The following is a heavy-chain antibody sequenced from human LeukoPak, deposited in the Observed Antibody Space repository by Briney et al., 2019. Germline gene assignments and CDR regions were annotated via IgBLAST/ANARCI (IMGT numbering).Heavy chain of an antibody. CDR2: ISAYNGNT. CDR1: GYTFTSYG. CDR3: ARYLGSSYIYYYYYYMDV. D-gene: IGHD6-13*01. Sequence: GASVKVSCKASGYTFTSYGISWVRQAPGQGLEWMGWISAYNGNTNYAQKLQGRVTMTTDTSTSTAYMELRSLRSDDTAVYYCARYLGSSYIYYYYYYMDVWGKGTTVTVSS. J-gene: IGHJ6*03. V-gene: IGHV1-18*01.